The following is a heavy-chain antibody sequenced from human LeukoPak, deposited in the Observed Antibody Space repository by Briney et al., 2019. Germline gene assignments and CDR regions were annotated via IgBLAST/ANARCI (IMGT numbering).Heavy chain of an antibody. CDR1: GGTFSSYA. D-gene: IGHD2-8*02. J-gene: IGHJ5*02. V-gene: IGHV1-69*13. Sequence: SVKVFCKASGGTFSSYAISGVRQAPGQGLEWMGGIIPIFGTANYAQKFQGRVTITADESTSTAYMEQSSLRSEDTGVYYCARRTGHRWFDPWGQGTLVTVSS. CDR2: IIPIFGTA. CDR3: ARRTGHRWFDP.